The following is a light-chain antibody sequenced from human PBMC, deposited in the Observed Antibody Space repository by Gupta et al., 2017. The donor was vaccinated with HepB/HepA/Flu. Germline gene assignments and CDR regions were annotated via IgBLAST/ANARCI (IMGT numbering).Light chain of an antibody. V-gene: IGKV1-39*01. CDR2: RAF. J-gene: IGKJ2*01. CDR1: QGISSS. CDR3: QQTYGTPST. Sequence: DIQMTQSPSSLSASVGDRVTITCRASQGISSSLSWYQQKPGTPPKLLIYRAFSLQSGVPSRFSGSGSGTDFTLTITRLQPEDSATYFCQQTYGTPSTFGQGSQMEIK.